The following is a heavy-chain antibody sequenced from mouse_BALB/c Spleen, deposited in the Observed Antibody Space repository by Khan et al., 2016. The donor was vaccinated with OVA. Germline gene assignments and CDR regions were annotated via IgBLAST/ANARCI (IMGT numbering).Heavy chain of an antibody. CDR3: ARDGYSPWFAY. V-gene: IGHV14-1*02. CDR2: IDPENGNT. Sequence: IQLVQSGAELVRPGALVNLSCKASGFNIKDYYMHWVKQRPEQGLVWIGRIDPENGNTIYDPKFQGKASITSDTSSNTAYLQLSSLTSEDTAVYYCARDGYSPWFAYGGQGTLVTVSA. CDR1: GFNIKDYY. D-gene: IGHD2-3*01. J-gene: IGHJ3*01.